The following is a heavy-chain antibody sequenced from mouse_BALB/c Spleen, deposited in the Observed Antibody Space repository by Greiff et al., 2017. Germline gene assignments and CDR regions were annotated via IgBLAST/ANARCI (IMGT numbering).Heavy chain of an antibody. CDR2: INPSTGYT. J-gene: IGHJ1*01. D-gene: IGHD1-1*01. Sequence: VKLQQSGAELAKPGASVKMSCKASGYTFTSYWMHWVKQRPGQGLEWIGYINPSTGYTEYNQKFKDKATLTADKSSSTAYMQLSSLTSEDSAVYYCARTVKGYFDVWGAGTTVTVSS. CDR3: ARTVKGYFDV. V-gene: IGHV1-7*01. CDR1: GYTFTSYW.